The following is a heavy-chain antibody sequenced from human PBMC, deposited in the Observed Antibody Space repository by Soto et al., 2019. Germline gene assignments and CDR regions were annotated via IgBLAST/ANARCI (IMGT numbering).Heavy chain of an antibody. V-gene: IGHV1-69*01. J-gene: IGHJ2*01. CDR3: ARGIEEMATTTAVWSFDL. Sequence: QVQLVQSGAEVKKPGSSVKVSCKASGDTFSSHAFGWVRQAPGQGLEWVGGTIPFFGTANYAQKFQGRVAITADESTTTVYMELSSLTSEDTAVYYCARGIEEMATTTAVWSFDLWGRGTLVTVSS. D-gene: IGHD1-1*01. CDR2: TIPFFGTA. CDR1: GDTFSSHA.